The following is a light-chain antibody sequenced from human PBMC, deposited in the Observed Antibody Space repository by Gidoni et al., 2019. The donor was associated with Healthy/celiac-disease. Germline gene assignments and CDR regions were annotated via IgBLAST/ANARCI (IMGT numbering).Light chain of an antibody. CDR3: QQRRNWPLT. V-gene: IGKV3-11*01. J-gene: IGKJ4*01. CDR2: DAS. Sequence: DIVLTQSPATLSLSPGERATLSCRASQSVSSYLAWYQQKPGQAPRLLIYDASNRATGIPDRFSGSGSGTDFTLTISSLEAEDFAVYYCQQRRNWPLTFGGGTKVEIK. CDR1: QSVSSY.